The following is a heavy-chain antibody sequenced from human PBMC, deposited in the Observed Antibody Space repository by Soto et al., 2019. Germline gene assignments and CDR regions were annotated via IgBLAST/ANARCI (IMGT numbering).Heavy chain of an antibody. J-gene: IGHJ6*03. V-gene: IGHV4-39*01. D-gene: IGHD2-2*01. CDR2: IYYSGST. CDR1: GGSISRSSHY. Sequence: SETLSLTCTVSGGSISRSSHYWGWIRQPPGKGLEWIGTIYYSGSTYYNPSLKSRVTISVDTSKNQFSLRLSSVTAADTAVYYCARHFTSTAYYYYMDLWGKGTTVTVSS. CDR3: ARHFTSTAYYYYMDL.